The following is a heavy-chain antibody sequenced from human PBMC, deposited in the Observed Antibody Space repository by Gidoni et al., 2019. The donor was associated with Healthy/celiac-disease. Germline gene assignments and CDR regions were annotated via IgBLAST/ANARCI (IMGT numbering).Heavy chain of an antibody. J-gene: IGHJ6*02. CDR1: GFTLSSYS. CDR2: ISSSSSYI. V-gene: IGHV3-21*01. Sequence: EVQLVESGGGLVKPGGSLRLACADSGFTLSSYSMHWVRQAPGKGLEWVSSISSSSSYIYYADSVKGRFTISRDNAKNSLYLQMNSLRAEDTAVYYCARGSPLIAVAGVGPGRFDYYYYGMDVWGQGTTVTVSS. D-gene: IGHD6-19*01. CDR3: ARGSPLIAVAGVGPGRFDYYYYGMDV.